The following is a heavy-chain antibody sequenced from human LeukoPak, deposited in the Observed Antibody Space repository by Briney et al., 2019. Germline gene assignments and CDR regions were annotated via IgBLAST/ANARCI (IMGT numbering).Heavy chain of an antibody. Sequence: GASVKVSCKDSGGTFSSYAISWVRQAPGQGREWMGRIIPIFGTANYAQKFQGRVTITTDESTTTAYMELSSLRSEDTAVYYCATKFVGATTLDYWGQGTLVTVSS. J-gene: IGHJ4*02. D-gene: IGHD1-26*01. CDR2: IIPIFGTA. CDR1: GGTFSSYA. CDR3: ATKFVGATTLDY. V-gene: IGHV1-69*05.